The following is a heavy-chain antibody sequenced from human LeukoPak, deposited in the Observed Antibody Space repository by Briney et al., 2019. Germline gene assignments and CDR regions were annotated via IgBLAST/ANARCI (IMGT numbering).Heavy chain of an antibody. CDR2: IYYSGST. D-gene: IGHD5-18*01. Sequence: SETLSLTCTVSGGSISSYYWSWIRQPPGKELEWIGYIYYSGSTNYNPSLKSRVTISVDTSENQFSLKLSSVTAADTAVYYCARTTEGGYTYDYFYYYYMDVWGKGTTVTISS. J-gene: IGHJ6*03. CDR1: GGSISSYY. CDR3: ARTTEGGYTYDYFYYYYMDV. V-gene: IGHV4-59*01.